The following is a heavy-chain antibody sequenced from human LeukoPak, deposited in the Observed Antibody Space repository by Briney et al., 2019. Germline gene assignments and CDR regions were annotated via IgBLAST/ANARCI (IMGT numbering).Heavy chain of an antibody. Sequence: SETLSLTCAVSGGSISSSNWWSWVRQPPGKGLGWIGEIYHSGSTDYNPSLKSRVTISVDKSKNQFSLKLSSVTAADTAVYYCASPYGSGSYYNDPYDAFDIWGQGTMVTVSA. CDR2: IYHSGST. D-gene: IGHD3-10*01. CDR3: ASPYGSGSYYNDPYDAFDI. J-gene: IGHJ3*02. CDR1: GGSISSSNW. V-gene: IGHV4-4*02.